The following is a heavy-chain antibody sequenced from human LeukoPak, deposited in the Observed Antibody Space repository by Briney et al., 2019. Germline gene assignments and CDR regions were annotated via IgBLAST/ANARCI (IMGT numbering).Heavy chain of an antibody. V-gene: IGHV1-18*01. CDR3: ARDYDSSGYYPAYFQH. CDR2: ISAYNGNT. D-gene: IGHD3-22*01. J-gene: IGHJ1*01. Sequence: ASVKVSCKSSGYMFTSHGIHWLRQAPGQGLEWMGWISAYNGNTNYAQKLQGRVTMTTDTSTSTAYMELRSLRSDDTAVYYCARDYDSSGYYPAYFQHWGQGTLVTVSS. CDR1: GYMFTSHG.